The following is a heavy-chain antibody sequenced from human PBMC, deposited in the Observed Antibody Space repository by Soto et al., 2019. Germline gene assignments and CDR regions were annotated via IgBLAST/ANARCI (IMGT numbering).Heavy chain of an antibody. CDR1: GGSISSGGYF. CDR2: IFYSGTT. V-gene: IGHV4-31*03. Sequence: QVQLQESGPGLVKPSQTLSLTCTVSGGSISSGGYFWSWIRQPPGKGLEWIGNIFYSGTTYYNPSPKRRCTISVDTSKNQFSLKLSSVTAADTAVYFCASGVLYWGQGTLVNVSS. CDR3: ASGVLY. D-gene: IGHD1-1*01. J-gene: IGHJ4*02.